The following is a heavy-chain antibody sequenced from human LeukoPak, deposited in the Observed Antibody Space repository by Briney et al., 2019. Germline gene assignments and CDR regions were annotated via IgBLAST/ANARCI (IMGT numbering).Heavy chain of an antibody. J-gene: IGHJ3*02. CDR1: GGSFSGYY. CDR3: AKSNGYGLVDI. CDR2: INHSGST. D-gene: IGHD3-10*01. V-gene: IGHV4-34*01. Sequence: PSETLSLTCAAYGGSFSGYYWSWIRQPPGKGLEWIGEINHSGSTNYNPSLKSRVTISLDTSRNQFSLKLTSVTAADTAVYYCAKSNGYGLVDIWGQGTMVTVSS.